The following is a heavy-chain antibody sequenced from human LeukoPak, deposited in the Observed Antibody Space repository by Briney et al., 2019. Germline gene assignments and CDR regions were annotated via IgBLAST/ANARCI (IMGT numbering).Heavy chain of an antibody. V-gene: IGHV1-2*02. CDR2: INPNSGGT. D-gene: IGHD3-16*01. Sequence: ASVKVSCKASGYTFTGYYMHWVRQAPGQGLEWMGWINPNSGGTNYAQKFQGRVTMTRDTSTSTVYMELSSLRSEDTAVYYCARLGLGGDPFDYWGQGTLVTVSS. CDR3: ARLGLGGDPFDY. J-gene: IGHJ4*02. CDR1: GYTFTGYY.